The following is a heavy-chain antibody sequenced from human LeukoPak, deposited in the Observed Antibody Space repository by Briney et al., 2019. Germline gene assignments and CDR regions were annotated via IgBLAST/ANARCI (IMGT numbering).Heavy chain of an antibody. CDR3: ARSENYYYDSSGYYY. J-gene: IGHJ4*02. Sequence: SETLSLTRAVYGGSFSGYYWSWIRQPPGKGLEWIGEINHSGSTNYNPSLKSRVTISVDTSKNQFSLKLSSVTAADTAVYYCARSENYYYDSSGYYYWGQGTLVTVSS. V-gene: IGHV4-34*01. D-gene: IGHD3-22*01. CDR1: GGSFSGYY. CDR2: INHSGST.